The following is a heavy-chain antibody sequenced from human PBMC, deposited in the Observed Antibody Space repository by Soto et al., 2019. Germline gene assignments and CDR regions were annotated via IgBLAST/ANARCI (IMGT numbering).Heavy chain of an antibody. CDR3: ARPMTTQNHDAFDI. D-gene: IGHD4-17*01. CDR2: IWYDGSNK. V-gene: IGHV3-33*01. J-gene: IGHJ3*02. Sequence: TGGSLRLSCAASGFTFSSYGVHWVRQAPGKGLEWVAVIWYDGSNKYYADSVKGRFTISRDNSKNTLYLQMNSLRAEDTAVYYCARPMTTQNHDAFDIWGQGTMVTVSS. CDR1: GFTFSSYG.